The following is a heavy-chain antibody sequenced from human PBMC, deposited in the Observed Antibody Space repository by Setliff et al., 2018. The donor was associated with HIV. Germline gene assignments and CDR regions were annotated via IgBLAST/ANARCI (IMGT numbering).Heavy chain of an antibody. Sequence: ASVKVSCKTSGGTFSNYGTNWVRQAPGQGLEWMGRIIPIFGTANYAQKFQGRVTITADESTSTAYMELSSLRSEDTAVYSCARGGWELVSCYDYWGQGTLVTVSS. V-gene: IGHV1-69*13. CDR1: GGTFSNYG. D-gene: IGHD1-26*01. CDR2: IIPIFGTA. J-gene: IGHJ4*02. CDR3: ARGGWELVSCYDY.